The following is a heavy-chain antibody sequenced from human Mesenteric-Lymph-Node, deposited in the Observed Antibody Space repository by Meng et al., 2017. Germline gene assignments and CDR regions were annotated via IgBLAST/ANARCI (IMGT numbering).Heavy chain of an antibody. D-gene: IGHD6-19*01. J-gene: IGHJ4*02. CDR2: ISAYNGNT. V-gene: IGHV1-18*01. Sequence: QVDLVQAGAEVKKPGASVKVSCKASGYTFTSYGISWVRQAPGQGLEWMGWISAYNGNTNYAQKLQGRVTMTTDTSTSTAYMELRSLRSDDTAVYYCARQGNRWLVPTPIDHWGQGTLVTVSS. CDR1: GYTFTSYG. CDR3: ARQGNRWLVPTPIDH.